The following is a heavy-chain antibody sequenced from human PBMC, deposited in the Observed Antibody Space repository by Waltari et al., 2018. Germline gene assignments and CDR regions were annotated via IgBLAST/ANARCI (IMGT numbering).Heavy chain of an antibody. CDR2: IRGSGGTT. J-gene: IGHJ4*02. Sequence: EVQLLESGGVLVQPGGSLRLPCAASGFTFSRSALGWVPQAPGKGLEWVSAIRGSGGTTYYADSVKGRFTISRDNSKSTLYLQMNSLRADDTAVYYCAKGSGVDSLGQGTLVTVSS. D-gene: IGHD3-10*01. V-gene: IGHV3-23*01. CDR1: GFTFSRSA. CDR3: AKGSGVDS.